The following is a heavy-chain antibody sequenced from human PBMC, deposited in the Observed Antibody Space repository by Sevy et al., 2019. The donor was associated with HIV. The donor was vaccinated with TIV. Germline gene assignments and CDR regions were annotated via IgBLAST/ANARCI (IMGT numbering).Heavy chain of an antibody. CDR3: ADSSGYYQLDY. D-gene: IGHD3-22*01. J-gene: IGHJ4*02. V-gene: IGHV3-30-3*01. CDR1: GFTFSSYA. Sequence: GGSLRLSCAASGFTFSSYAMHWVRRAPGKGLEWVAVISYDGSNKYYADSVKGRFTISRDNSKNTLYLQMNSLRAEDTAVYYCADSSGYYQLDYWGQGTLVTVSS. CDR2: ISYDGSNK.